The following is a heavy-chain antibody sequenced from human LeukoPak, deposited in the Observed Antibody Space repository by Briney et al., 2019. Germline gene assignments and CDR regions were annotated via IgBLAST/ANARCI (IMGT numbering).Heavy chain of an antibody. CDR1: GGPIDITNY. V-gene: IGHV4-4*02. D-gene: IGHD2/OR15-2a*01. CDR2: ISHDGTT. J-gene: IGHJ4*02. Sequence: SETLSLTCGVSGGPIDITNYWSWVRQAPGKGLEWIGEISHDGTTNYNPSLRSRVAMSLDRANNQFSLTLTSVTAADTAVHYCTRENRPFCPFAYWGQGVLVTVSS. CDR3: TRENRPFCPFAY.